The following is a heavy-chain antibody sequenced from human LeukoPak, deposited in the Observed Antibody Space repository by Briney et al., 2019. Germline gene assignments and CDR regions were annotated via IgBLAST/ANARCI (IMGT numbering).Heavy chain of an antibody. J-gene: IGHJ6*03. Sequence: SETLSLTCTVSGGSISSHYWSWIRQPPGKGLEWIGYIYYSGSTNYNPSLKSRDTISVDTSKNQFSLKLSSVTAADTAVYYCASVSHSYYYYYMDVWGKGTTVTVSS. CDR1: GGSISSHY. CDR3: ASVSHSYYYYYMDV. CDR2: IYYSGST. V-gene: IGHV4-59*11.